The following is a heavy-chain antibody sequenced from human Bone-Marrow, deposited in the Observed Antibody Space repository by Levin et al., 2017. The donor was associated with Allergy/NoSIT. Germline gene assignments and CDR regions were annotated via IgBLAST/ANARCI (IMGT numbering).Heavy chain of an antibody. Sequence: GGSLRLSCAASGFSFSTYGMSWVRQAPGKGLEWVSGISGSGGRTYYADSVKGRFTISRDNSKNTVSVQMNSLRAEDTAVYYCAKQQWLVLDVFDIWGQGTRVTVSS. CDR1: GFSFSTYG. CDR3: AKQQWLVLDVFDI. CDR2: ISGSGGRT. D-gene: IGHD6-19*01. V-gene: IGHV3-23*01. J-gene: IGHJ3*02.